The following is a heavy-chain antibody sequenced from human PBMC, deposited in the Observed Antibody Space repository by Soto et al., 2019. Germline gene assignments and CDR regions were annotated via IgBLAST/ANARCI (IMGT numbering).Heavy chain of an antibody. V-gene: IGHV3-74*01. Sequence: GSLRLSCAASGFTFSSYWMHWVRQAPGKGLVWVSRINSDGSSTSYADSVKGRFTISRDNAKNTLYLQMNSLRAEDTAVYYCARELRGVVVPAARVHWFDPWGQGTLVTVSS. CDR1: GFTFSSYW. CDR2: INSDGSST. CDR3: ARELRGVVVPAARVHWFDP. D-gene: IGHD2-2*01. J-gene: IGHJ5*02.